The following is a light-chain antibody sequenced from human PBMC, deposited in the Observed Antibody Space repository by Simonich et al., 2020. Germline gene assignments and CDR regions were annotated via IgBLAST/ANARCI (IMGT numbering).Light chain of an antibody. J-gene: IGKJ5*01. CDR3: HQSSSLPFT. V-gene: IGKV6-21*01. CDR1: PSIGSS. CDR2: YAS. Sequence: EIVLTQSPDFQSVTPKEKDTITCRANPSIGSSLHWYQQKPDQAPKLLFKYASQSLEGVPSRFSGSGSGTDFTLTINSLEAEDAATYYCHQSSSLPFTFGQGTRLEIK.